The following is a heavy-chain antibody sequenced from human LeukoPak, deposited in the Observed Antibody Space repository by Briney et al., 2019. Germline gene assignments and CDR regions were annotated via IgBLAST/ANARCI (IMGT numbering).Heavy chain of an antibody. CDR1: GFTFSDCY. Sequence: GGSLRLSCAASGFTFSDCYMSWIRQAPGKGLEWVSYISSSGSTIYYADSVKGRFTISRDNAKNSLYLQMNSLRAEETAVYYWASQWGVDTAMVGGFDYWGQGTLVTVSS. CDR3: ASQWGVDTAMVGGFDY. J-gene: IGHJ4*02. D-gene: IGHD5-18*01. V-gene: IGHV3-11*01. CDR2: ISSSGSTI.